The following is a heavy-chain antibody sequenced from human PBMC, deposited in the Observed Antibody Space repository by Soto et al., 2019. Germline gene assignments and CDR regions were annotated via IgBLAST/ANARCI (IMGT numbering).Heavy chain of an antibody. CDR1: GFTFSSYW. Sequence: EVQLVESGGGLVQPGWSLRLSCAASGFTFSSYWMSWVRQSPGKGLEWVANIKQDGSEKYYVDSVKGRFTISRDNAKNSLYLQMNSLRAEDTAVYYCAREYPANYDILTGYYWDYWGQGTLVPVSS. CDR2: IKQDGSEK. V-gene: IGHV3-7*01. CDR3: AREYPANYDILTGYYWDY. J-gene: IGHJ4*02. D-gene: IGHD3-9*01.